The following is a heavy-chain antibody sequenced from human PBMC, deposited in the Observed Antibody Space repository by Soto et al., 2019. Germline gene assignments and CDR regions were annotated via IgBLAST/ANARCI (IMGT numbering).Heavy chain of an antibody. V-gene: IGHV3-53*01. Sequence: EVQLVESGGGLIQPGGSLRLSCAASGFTVSSNYMSWVRQAPGKGLEWVSVIYSGGSTYYADSVKGRFTISRDNSKNRLYLQMNSLRAEDTAVYYCARADMTTGLDYWGQGTLGTVSS. CDR2: IYSGGST. CDR3: ARADMTTGLDY. CDR1: GFTVSSNY. D-gene: IGHD1-1*01. J-gene: IGHJ4*02.